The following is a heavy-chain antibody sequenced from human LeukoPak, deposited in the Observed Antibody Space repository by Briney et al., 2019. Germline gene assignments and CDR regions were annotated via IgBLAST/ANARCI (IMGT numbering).Heavy chain of an antibody. CDR2: INPNSGGT. V-gene: IGHV1-2*02. J-gene: IGHJ3*01. D-gene: IGHD2-2*01. CDR1: GYIFTDYY. Sequence: GASVKVSCKASGYIFTDYYMHWVRQAPGQGLEWMGWINPNSGGTDYAQRFQGRVTMTRDTSISTAYMELSRLTSDDTAVYYCARDPPGPAASRQIFDVWGQGTMVTVSS. CDR3: ARDPPGPAASRQIFDV.